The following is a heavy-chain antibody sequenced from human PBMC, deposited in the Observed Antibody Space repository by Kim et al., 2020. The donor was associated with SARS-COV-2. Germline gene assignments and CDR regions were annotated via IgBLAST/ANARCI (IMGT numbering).Heavy chain of an antibody. D-gene: IGHD6-19*01. V-gene: IGHV3-23*01. J-gene: IGHJ4*02. Sequence: GGSLRPSCAVSGCTFSNHAMGWVRQAPGKGLEWVSDIIGSGERTFYADFVKGRFTISRDNSGNTVYLQMDSLRAEDTAVYYCAKRRTVAGGDFDYWGQGT. CDR1: GCTFSNHA. CDR3: AKRRTVAGGDFDY. CDR2: IIGSGERT.